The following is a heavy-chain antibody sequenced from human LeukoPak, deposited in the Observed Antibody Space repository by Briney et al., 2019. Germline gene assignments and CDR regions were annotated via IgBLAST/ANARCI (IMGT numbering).Heavy chain of an antibody. CDR3: ARVTLYGEPALDY. D-gene: IGHD4-17*01. CDR1: GFTFSDYY. CDR2: ISGSSSYT. V-gene: IGHV3-11*06. Sequence: GGSLRLSCAASGFTFSDYYMSWIRQAPGKGLEWVSYISGSSSYTIYADSVKGRFTISRDNAKNSLYLQMNSLRAEDTAVYYRARVTLYGEPALDYWGQGTLVTVSS. J-gene: IGHJ4*02.